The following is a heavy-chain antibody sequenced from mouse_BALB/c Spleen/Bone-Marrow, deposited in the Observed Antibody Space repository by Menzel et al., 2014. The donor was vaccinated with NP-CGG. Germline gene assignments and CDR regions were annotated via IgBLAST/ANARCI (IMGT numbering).Heavy chain of an antibody. CDR2: IDTSDTYT. CDR3: TRGWAGFYFDY. CDR1: GYTFTDYW. V-gene: IGHV1-69*01. Sequence: QVQLQQSGAELVMPGASVKMSCKASGYTFTDYWMHWVKQRPGQGLEWIGAIDTSDTYTNYNQKFKGKATLTVDESSSTAYMQLSSLTSEDSAVDFCTRGWAGFYFDYWGQGTTLTVSS. J-gene: IGHJ2*01. D-gene: IGHD1-1*02.